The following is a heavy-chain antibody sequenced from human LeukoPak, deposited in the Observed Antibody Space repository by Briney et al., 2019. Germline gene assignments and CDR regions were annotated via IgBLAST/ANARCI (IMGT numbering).Heavy chain of an antibody. V-gene: IGHV3-30*18. CDR2: ISYDGSNK. CDR1: GFTFSSYG. D-gene: IGHD3-9*01. J-gene: IGHJ4*02. Sequence: GGSLRLPCAASGFTFSSYGMHWVRQAPGKGLEWVAVISYDGSNKYYADSVKGRFTISRDNSKNTLYLQMNSLRAEDTAVYYCAKRDDILTGPFDYWGQGTLVTVSS. CDR3: AKRDDILTGPFDY.